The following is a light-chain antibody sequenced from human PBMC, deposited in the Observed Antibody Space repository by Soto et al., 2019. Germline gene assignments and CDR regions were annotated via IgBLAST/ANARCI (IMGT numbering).Light chain of an antibody. CDR1: QSISSW. J-gene: IGKJ3*01. CDR3: QQYGSSPT. Sequence: DIQMTQSPSTLSASVGDRVTITCRASQSISSWLAWYQQKPGKAPKLLIYKASTLKSGVPSRFSGSGSGTEFTLTISRLEPEDFAVYHCQQYGSSPTFGPGTKVD. V-gene: IGKV1-5*03. CDR2: KAS.